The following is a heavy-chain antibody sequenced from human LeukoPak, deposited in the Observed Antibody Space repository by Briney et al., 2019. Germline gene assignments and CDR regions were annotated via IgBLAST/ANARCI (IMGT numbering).Heavy chain of an antibody. D-gene: IGHD6-19*01. CDR3: ATDVRDEYSSGWYPIGY. CDR2: ISSGSRYI. J-gene: IGHJ4*02. CDR1: GFTFSSFS. Sequence: PGGSLRLSCAASGFTFSSFSMNWVRQAPGKGLEWVSSISSGSRYIYYADSVKGRFTISRDNAKNSLYLQMNSLRAEDTAVYYCATDVRDEYSSGWYPIGYWGQGTLVTVSS. V-gene: IGHV3-21*01.